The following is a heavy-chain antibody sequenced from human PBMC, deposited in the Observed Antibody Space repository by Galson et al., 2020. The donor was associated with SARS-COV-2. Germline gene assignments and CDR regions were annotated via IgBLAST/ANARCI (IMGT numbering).Heavy chain of an antibody. CDR2: IYYSGST. CDR1: GGSISSYY. V-gene: IGHV4-59*01. CDR3: ASAMGYSSSLFY. Sequence: ASETLSLTCTVSGGSISSYYWSWIRQPPGKGLEWIGYIYYSGSTNYNLSLKSRVTISVDTSKNQFSLKLSSVTAADTAVYYCASAMGYSSSLFYWGQGTLVTVSS. J-gene: IGHJ4*02. D-gene: IGHD6-13*01.